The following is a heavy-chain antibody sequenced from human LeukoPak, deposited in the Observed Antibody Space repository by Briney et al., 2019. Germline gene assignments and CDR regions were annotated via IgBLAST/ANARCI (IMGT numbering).Heavy chain of an antibody. J-gene: IGHJ4*02. V-gene: IGHV3-33*06. CDR1: GFTFSSYG. Sequence: GRSLRLSCAASGFTFSSYGMHWVRQAPGKGLEWVAVIWYDGSNKYYADSVKGRFTISRDNSKNTLYLQMNSLRAEDTAVYYCAKRSDYGGNWNYFDYWGQGTLVTVSS. CDR3: AKRSDYGGNWNYFDY. CDR2: IWYDGSNK. D-gene: IGHD4-23*01.